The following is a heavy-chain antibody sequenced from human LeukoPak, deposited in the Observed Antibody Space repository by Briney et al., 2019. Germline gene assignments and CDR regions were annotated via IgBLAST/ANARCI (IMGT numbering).Heavy chain of an antibody. CDR3: ARPSQMGQIAAAGSNHYYYYYGMDV. Sequence: GESLKISCKGSGYSFTSYWLGWVRQMPGKGLEWMGIIYPGDSDTRYSPSFQGQVTISADKSISTAYLQWSSLKASDTAMYYCARPSQMGQIAAAGSNHYYYYYGMDVWGQGTTVTVSS. J-gene: IGHJ6*02. D-gene: IGHD6-13*01. CDR2: IYPGDSDT. V-gene: IGHV5-51*01. CDR1: GYSFTSYW.